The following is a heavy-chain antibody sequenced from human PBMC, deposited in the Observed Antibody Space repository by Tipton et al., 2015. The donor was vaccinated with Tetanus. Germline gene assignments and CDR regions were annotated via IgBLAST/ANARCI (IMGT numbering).Heavy chain of an antibody. CDR1: GYTFTGYY. J-gene: IGHJ6*02. Sequence: QLVQSGAEVKKPGASVKVSCKASGYTFTGYYIYWVRQAPGQGPEWMGWIDPNSGGTVYAQKFHGRVTMTRDTSISTAYMELRSLRSYDTAVYYCARDGGDYIYYGMDVWGPGTTVAVS. V-gene: IGHV1-2*02. CDR2: IDPNSGGT. CDR3: ARDGGDYIYYGMDV. D-gene: IGHD2-21*01.